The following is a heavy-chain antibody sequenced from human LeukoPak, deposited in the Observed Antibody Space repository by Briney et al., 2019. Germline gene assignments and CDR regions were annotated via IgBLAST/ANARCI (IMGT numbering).Heavy chain of an antibody. CDR2: IYWNDDK. D-gene: IGHD3-22*01. V-gene: IGHV2-5*01. Sequence: SGPTLVKPTQTLTLTCTFSGFSLSTSGVGVGWIRQPPGKALEWLALIYWNDDKRYSPSLKSRLTITKDTSKNQVVLTMTNMDPVDTATYYCALAYYYDSSGYYWAAFDFWGQGTMVTVSS. J-gene: IGHJ3*01. CDR1: GFSLSTSGVG. CDR3: ALAYYYDSSGYYWAAFDF.